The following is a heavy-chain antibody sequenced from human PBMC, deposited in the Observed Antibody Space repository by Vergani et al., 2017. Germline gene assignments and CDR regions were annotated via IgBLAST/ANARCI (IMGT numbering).Heavy chain of an antibody. J-gene: IGHJ4*02. D-gene: IGHD7-27*01. V-gene: IGHV3-23*01. CDR2: ISGSGGST. CDR3: AKDRSPLGMGGILDY. CDR1: GFPFSSYA. Sequence: EVQLLESGGGLVQPGGSLRLSCAASGFPFSSYAMSWVRQAPGKGLEWVSAISGSGGSTYYADSVKGRFTISRDNSKNTLYLQMNSLRAEDTAVYYCAKDRSPLGMGGILDYWGQGTLVTVSS.